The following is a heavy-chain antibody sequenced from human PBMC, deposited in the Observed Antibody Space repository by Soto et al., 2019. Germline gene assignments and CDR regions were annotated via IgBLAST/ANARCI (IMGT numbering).Heavy chain of an antibody. CDR3: AKPQHRRGERYYYDSSGYYTNRNYYFDY. CDR1: GFSLSPSGVG. V-gene: IGHV2-5*01. J-gene: IGHJ4*02. Sequence: SGPTLVKPTQTLTLTCTFSGFSLSPSGVGVGWIRQPPGKALEWLALIYWNDDKRYSPSLKSRLTITKDTSKNQVVLTMTNMDPVDTATYYCAKPQHRRGERYYYDSSGYYTNRNYYFDYWGQGTLVTVSS. CDR2: IYWNDDK. D-gene: IGHD3-22*01.